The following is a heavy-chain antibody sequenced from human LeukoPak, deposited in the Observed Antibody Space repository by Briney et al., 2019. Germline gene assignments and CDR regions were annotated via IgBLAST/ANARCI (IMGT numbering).Heavy chain of an antibody. CDR1: GGSVSSYF. CDR2: MYYSGST. CDR3: ARLDNGRGAFYY. V-gene: IGHV4-59*02. J-gene: IGHJ4*02. D-gene: IGHD1-26*01. Sequence: KTSKTLSLTCTVSGGSVSSYFWSWIRQPPGKGLEWIGYMYYSGSTNYNPSLKSRVTISIDTSKNQFSLQLSSVTAADTAVYYCARLDNGRGAFYYWGQGTLVTVSS.